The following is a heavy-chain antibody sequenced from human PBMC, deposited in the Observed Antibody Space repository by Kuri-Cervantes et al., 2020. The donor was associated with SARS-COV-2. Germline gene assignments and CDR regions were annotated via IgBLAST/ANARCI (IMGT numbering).Heavy chain of an antibody. CDR2: ISSSSSYI. CDR3: ARDLRMGKSLEH. J-gene: IGHJ4*02. Sequence: ESLKISCAASGFTFSSYSMNWVRQAPGKGLEWVSSISSSSSYIYYADSVKGRFTISRDNAKNSVYLQMNSLRAEDTAMYYCARDLRMGKSLEHWGQGTLVTVSS. V-gene: IGHV3-21*01. D-gene: IGHD7-27*01. CDR1: GFTFSSYS.